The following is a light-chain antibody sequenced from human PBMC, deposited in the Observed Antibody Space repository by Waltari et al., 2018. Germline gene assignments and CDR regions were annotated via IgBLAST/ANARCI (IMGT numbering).Light chain of an antibody. V-gene: IGLV3-21*02. J-gene: IGLJ2*01. CDR1: NIGGKS. CDR2: DDT. CDR3: QVWISGTDHP. Sequence: SYVLTQPPSVSVAPGQTARITCGGNNIGGKSVHWYQLKPGQAPELVVYDDTDRPSGIAERFSGSNSGNTATLTISRVEAGDEADYYCQVWISGTDHPFGGGTKLTVL.